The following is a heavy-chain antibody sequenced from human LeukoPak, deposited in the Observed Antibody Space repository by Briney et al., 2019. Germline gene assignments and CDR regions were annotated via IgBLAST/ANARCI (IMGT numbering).Heavy chain of an antibody. CDR3: AGTYYCDSSGYYQRGPFDY. V-gene: IGHV4-59*08. J-gene: IGHJ4*02. CDR2: IYYSGST. CDR1: GGSISSYY. D-gene: IGHD3-22*01. Sequence: NSSETLSLTCTVSGGSISSYYWSWIRQPPGKGLEWIGYIYYSGSTNYNPSLKSRVTISVDTSKNQFSLKLSSVTAADTAVYYCAGTYYCDSSGYYQRGPFDYWGQGTLVTVSS.